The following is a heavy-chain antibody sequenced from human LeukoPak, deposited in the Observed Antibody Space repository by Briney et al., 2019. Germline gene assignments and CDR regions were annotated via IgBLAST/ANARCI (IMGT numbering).Heavy chain of an antibody. J-gene: IGHJ4*02. CDR2: INHSGST. D-gene: IGHD6-19*01. Sequence: SETLSLTCAVYGGSFSGYYWSWIRQPPGKGLEWIGEINHSGSTNYNPSLKSRVTISVDTSKNQFSLKLSSVTAADTAVYYCGRGLGAGTGVNGYGGREPLAPVS. CDR1: GGSFSGYY. V-gene: IGHV4-34*01. CDR3: GRGLGAGTGVNGY.